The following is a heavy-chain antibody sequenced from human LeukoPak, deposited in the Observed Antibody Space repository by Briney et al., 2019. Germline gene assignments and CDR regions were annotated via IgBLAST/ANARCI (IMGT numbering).Heavy chain of an antibody. J-gene: IGHJ4*02. CDR3: ATAWVVGATFALDY. CDR1: AYTHTELS. CDR2: FDPEDGET. V-gene: IGHV1-24*01. Sequence: ASVKVSCKVSAYTHTELSMHWVRQAPGKGLEWMGGFDPEDGETIYAQKFQGRVTMTEDTSTDTAYMELSSLRSEDTAVYYCATAWVVGATFALDYWGQGTLVTASS. D-gene: IGHD1-26*01.